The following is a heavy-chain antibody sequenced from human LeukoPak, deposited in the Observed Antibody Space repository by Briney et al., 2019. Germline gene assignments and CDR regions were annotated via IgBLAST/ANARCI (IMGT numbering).Heavy chain of an antibody. J-gene: IGHJ6*03. D-gene: IGHD2-2*01. CDR1: GFTFSSYA. CDR3: ARAASRYVVYYMDV. Sequence: GGSLRLSCAASGFTFSSYAMHWVRQAPGKGLDWVSGISGSGSSTSYADSVKGRFTISRDNSKSTLYLQMNSLRAEDTAVYYCARAASRYVVYYMDVWGEGTTVTVSS. CDR2: ISGSGSST. V-gene: IGHV3-23*01.